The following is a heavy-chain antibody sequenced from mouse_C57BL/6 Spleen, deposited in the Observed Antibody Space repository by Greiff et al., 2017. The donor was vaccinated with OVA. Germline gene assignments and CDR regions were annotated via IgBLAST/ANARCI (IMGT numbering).Heavy chain of an antibody. CDR2: IYPGDGDT. CDR3: ARDDYDGAMDY. Sequence: QVQLKQSGPELVKPGASVKISCKASGYAFSSSWMNWVKQRPGKGLEWIGRIYPGDGDTNYNGKFKGKATLTADKSSSTAYMQLSSLTSEDSAVYFCARDDYDGAMDYWGQVTSVTVSS. CDR1: GYAFSSSW. J-gene: IGHJ4*01. V-gene: IGHV1-82*01. D-gene: IGHD2-4*01.